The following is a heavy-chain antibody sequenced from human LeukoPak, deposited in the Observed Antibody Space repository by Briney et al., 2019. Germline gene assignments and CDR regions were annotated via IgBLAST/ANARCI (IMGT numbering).Heavy chain of an antibody. V-gene: IGHV3-9*01. CDR2: INWNGGGT. J-gene: IGHJ6*02. CDR1: GFTFKDYG. D-gene: IGHD1-26*01. Sequence: GGSLRLSCAATGFTFKDYGMHWVRPPPGKGLEWVSSINWNGGGTDYADSVKGRFTISRDNAKNSLYLQLSSLRPEDTALYYCAKHMRATNTYSFFGLDVWGQGTTVTVYS. CDR3: AKHMRATNTYSFFGLDV.